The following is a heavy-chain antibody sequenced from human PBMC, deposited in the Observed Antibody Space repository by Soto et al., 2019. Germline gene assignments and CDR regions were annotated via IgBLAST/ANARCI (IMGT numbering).Heavy chain of an antibody. CDR2: INAGNGNT. Sequence: QVQLVQSGAEEKKPGASVKVSCKASGYTFTSYAMHWVRQAPGQRLEWMGWINAGNGNTKYSQKFQGRVTITRDTSSSTAYMELSSLRSEDTAVYYCARAQSWWYFDLWCRGTLGTVSS. V-gene: IGHV1-3*05. CDR1: GYTFTSYA. J-gene: IGHJ2*01. CDR3: ARAQSWWYFDL.